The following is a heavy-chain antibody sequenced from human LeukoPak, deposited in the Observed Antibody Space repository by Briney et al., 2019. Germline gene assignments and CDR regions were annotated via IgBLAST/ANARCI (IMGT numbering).Heavy chain of an antibody. V-gene: IGHV3-23*01. D-gene: IGHD3-22*01. J-gene: IGHJ4*02. CDR2: IRASGDNT. CDR1: GFTFDNYD. CDR3: ARGDYYHTSGSSLLVDH. Sequence: PGGSLRLSFAASGFTFDNYDMSWVRQAPGKGLEWVSAIRASGDNTYYADSVKGRFTISRDNSKNTLYVQMDSLRAGDTAVYYCARGDYYHTSGSSLLVDHWGQGTLVTVSS.